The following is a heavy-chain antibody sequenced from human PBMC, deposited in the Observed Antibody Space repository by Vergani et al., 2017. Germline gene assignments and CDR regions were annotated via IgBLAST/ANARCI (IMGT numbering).Heavy chain of an antibody. Sequence: QVQVVQSGAEVKKSGASVKVSCKTSGYTFSNYYMHWVRQAPGQGLEWMGIINPSGGHTNYAQKFQGRVTMTRDTSTRTVYMELSSLRSEDTAIYYCARGDYGILTGYRYWGQGTLGTV. CDR1: GYTFSNYY. CDR2: INPSGGHT. D-gene: IGHD3-9*01. CDR3: ARGDYGILTGYRY. V-gene: IGHV1-46*03. J-gene: IGHJ4*02.